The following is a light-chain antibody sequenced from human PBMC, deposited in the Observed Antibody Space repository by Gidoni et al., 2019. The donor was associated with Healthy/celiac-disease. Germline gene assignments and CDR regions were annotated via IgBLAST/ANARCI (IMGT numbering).Light chain of an antibody. V-gene: IGKV4-1*01. Sequence: DIVMTQSPDSLAVSLGERATINCKSSQSVLYSSNNKNYLAWYQQKPGQTPKLLIYWASTRESGVPDRFSGSGSGTDFTLTISSLQAEDVAVYYCQQYYSTPPTFXQXTKLEIK. CDR3: QQYYSTPPT. CDR1: QSVLYSSNNKNY. CDR2: WAS. J-gene: IGKJ2*01.